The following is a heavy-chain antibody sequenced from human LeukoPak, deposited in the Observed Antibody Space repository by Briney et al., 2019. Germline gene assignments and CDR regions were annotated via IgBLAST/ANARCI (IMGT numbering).Heavy chain of an antibody. J-gene: IGHJ5*02. D-gene: IGHD3-3*01. CDR2: IYYSGST. CDR1: GGSISSSSYY. V-gene: IGHV4-39*07. CDR3: ARGRVGRDFWSGYYTFQRNWFDP. Sequence: KPSETLSLTCTVSGGSISSSSYYWGWIRQPPGKGLEWIGSIYYSGSTYYDPSLKSRVTISVDTSKNQFSLKLSSVTAADTAVYYCARGRVGRDFWSGYYTFQRNWFDPWGQGTLVTVSS.